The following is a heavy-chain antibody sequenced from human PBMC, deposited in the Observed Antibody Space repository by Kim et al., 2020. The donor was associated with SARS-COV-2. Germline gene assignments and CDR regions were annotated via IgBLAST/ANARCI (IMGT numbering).Heavy chain of an antibody. CDR2: ISAYNGNT. CDR3: AKHPYDFWSGPYAFDI. Sequence: ASVKVSCKASGYTFTSYGISWVRQAPGQGLEWMGWISAYNGNTNYAQKLQGRVTMTTDTSTSTAYMELRILRSDDTAVYYCAKHPYDFWSGPYAFDIWGQGTMVTVSS. J-gene: IGHJ3*02. V-gene: IGHV1-18*04. CDR1: GYTFTSYG. D-gene: IGHD3-3*01.